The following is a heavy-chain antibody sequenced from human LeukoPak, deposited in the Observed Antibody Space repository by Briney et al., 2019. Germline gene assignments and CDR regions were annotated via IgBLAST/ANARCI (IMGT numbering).Heavy chain of an antibody. CDR3: ARMYYYGSGSYRRFDY. D-gene: IGHD3-10*01. J-gene: IGHJ4*02. CDR1: GGSISSNY. CDR2: VYGSGST. V-gene: IGHV4-4*07. Sequence: VKPSETLSLTCIVSGGSISSNYWSWTRQSAGKGLEYIGRVYGSGSTDYSPSVKSRVTMSVDTSKNQFSLKLTSVTAADTAVYFCARMYYYGSGSYRRFDYWGQGTLVTVSS.